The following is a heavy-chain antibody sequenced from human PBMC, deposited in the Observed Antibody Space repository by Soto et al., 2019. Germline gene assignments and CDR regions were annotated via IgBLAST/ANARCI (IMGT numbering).Heavy chain of an antibody. CDR3: ASSANGDIVATILGDYYYYGMDV. Sequence: WASVKVSCKASGYTFTSYGISWVRQAPGQGLEWMGWISAYNGNTNYAQKLQGRVTMTTDTSTSTAYMELRSLGSDDTAVYYCASSANGDIVATILGDYYYYGMDVWGQGTTVTVSS. CDR1: GYTFTSYG. J-gene: IGHJ6*02. D-gene: IGHD5-12*01. CDR2: ISAYNGNT. V-gene: IGHV1-18*01.